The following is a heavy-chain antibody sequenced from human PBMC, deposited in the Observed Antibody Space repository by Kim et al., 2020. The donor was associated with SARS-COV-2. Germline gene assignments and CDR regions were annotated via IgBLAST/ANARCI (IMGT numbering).Heavy chain of an antibody. CDR3: EKTLRYYDSSVYYYEGAFDF. CDR1: GFTFSSYA. CDR2: ISGSGGST. V-gene: IGHV3-23*01. J-gene: IGHJ3*01. Sequence: GGSLRLSCAASGFTFSSYAMSWVRQAPGKGLEWVSAISGSGGSTYYADSVKGRFTISRDNYKNKLYLQMNSMRAEDKAVYYCEKTLRYYDSSVYYYEGAFDFWGQGTMVTVSS. D-gene: IGHD3-22*01.